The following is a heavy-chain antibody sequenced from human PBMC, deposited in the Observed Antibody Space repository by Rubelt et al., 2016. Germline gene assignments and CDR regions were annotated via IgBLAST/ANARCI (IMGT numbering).Heavy chain of an antibody. CDR2: INPNSGGT. Sequence: MHWVRQAPGQGLEWMGRINPNSGGTNYAQKFQGRVTMTRDTSISTAYMELSRLRSDDTAVYYCARDLFAAPSVDYWGQGTLVTVSS. D-gene: IGHD2-15*01. CDR3: ARDLFAAPSVDY. J-gene: IGHJ4*02. V-gene: IGHV1-2*06.